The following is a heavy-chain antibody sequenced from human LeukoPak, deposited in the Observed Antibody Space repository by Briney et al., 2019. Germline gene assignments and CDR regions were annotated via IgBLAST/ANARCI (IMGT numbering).Heavy chain of an antibody. CDR2: IYYGGST. CDR3: AREVSSGWSLRGYYFDY. CDR1: GGSVSSGSYC. J-gene: IGHJ4*02. V-gene: IGHV4-61*01. Sequence: PSETLSLTCTVPGGSVSSGSYCWSWIRHPPGKGLEWVGDIYYGGSTNYNPSLKSRVTISVDTSKNQFSLKLRSVTAADTAVYYCAREVSSGWSLRGYYFDYWGQGTLVTVSS. D-gene: IGHD6-19*01.